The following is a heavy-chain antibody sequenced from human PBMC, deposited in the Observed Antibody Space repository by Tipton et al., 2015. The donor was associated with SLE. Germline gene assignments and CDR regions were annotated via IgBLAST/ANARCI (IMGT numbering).Heavy chain of an antibody. CDR1: GITFTSYT. CDR2: ISRSGTSM. J-gene: IGHJ6*02. CDR3: AREVSSLAYCGGANCPYYYYYGMDV. V-gene: IGHV3-21*03. Sequence: SLRLSCAASGITFTSYTMNWVRQAPGKGLEWVSSISRSGTSMYYANSVKGRFTISRDNAKNSLFLQMDSLGAEDTAIYYCAREVSSLAYCGGANCPYYYYYGMDVWGQGTTVTVSS. D-gene: IGHD2-21*01.